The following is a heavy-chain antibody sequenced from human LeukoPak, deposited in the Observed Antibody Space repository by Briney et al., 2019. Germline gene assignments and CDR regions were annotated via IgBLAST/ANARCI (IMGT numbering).Heavy chain of an antibody. V-gene: IGHV4-39*01. CDR2: IYYSGST. CDR1: GYSISGTTYY. Sequence: PSETLSLTCTVSGYSISGTTYYWGRIRQPPGKGLEWIASIYYSGSTYYNPSLKSRVTISVDTSKNQFSLKLSSVTAADTAVYYCARHKYSSGWPPEGAFDIWGQGTMVTVSS. CDR3: ARHKYSSGWPPEGAFDI. D-gene: IGHD6-19*01. J-gene: IGHJ3*02.